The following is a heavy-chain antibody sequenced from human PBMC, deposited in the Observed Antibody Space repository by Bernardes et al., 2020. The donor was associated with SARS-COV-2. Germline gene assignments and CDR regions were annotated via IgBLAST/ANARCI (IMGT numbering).Heavy chain of an antibody. Sequence: GSLRLSCAASGFTFSSYGMHWVRQAPGKGLEWVAVISYDGSNKYYADSVKGRFTISRDNSKNTLYLQMNSLRAEDTAVYYCAKEARAYYYDSSDLDYWGQGTLVTVSS. V-gene: IGHV3-30*18. CDR1: GFTFSSYG. D-gene: IGHD3-22*01. J-gene: IGHJ4*02. CDR2: ISYDGSNK. CDR3: AKEARAYYYDSSDLDY.